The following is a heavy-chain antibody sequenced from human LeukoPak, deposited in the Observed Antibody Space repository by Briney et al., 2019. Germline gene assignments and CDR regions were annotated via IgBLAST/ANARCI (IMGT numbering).Heavy chain of an antibody. CDR1: GFTFSSYG. CDR3: ARVTDIVVVVAAFDY. Sequence: GSLRLSCAASGFTFSSYGMHWVRQAPGKGLEWVAFIRYDGSNKYYADSVKGRFTISRDNSKNTLYLQMNSLRAEDTAVYYCARVTDIVVVVAAFDYWGQGTLVTVSS. D-gene: IGHD2-15*01. V-gene: IGHV3-30*02. J-gene: IGHJ4*02. CDR2: IRYDGSNK.